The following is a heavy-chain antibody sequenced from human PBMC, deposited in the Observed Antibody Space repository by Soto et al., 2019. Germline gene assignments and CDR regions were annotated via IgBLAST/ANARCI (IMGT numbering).Heavy chain of an antibody. D-gene: IGHD3-10*01. CDR3: VRRVSGDYDD. Sequence: EVQLAESGGGMVQPGGSLRLSCVASGFTFSSYDMHWVRQAPGKGLEYVSSISSNGGTTYYGNSVKGRFTISRDKSKNTLYLQMCSVRAEDMAVYYCVRRVSGDYDDWGQGTVVTGSS. V-gene: IGHV3-64*01. CDR1: GFTFSSYD. CDR2: ISSNGGTT. J-gene: IGHJ4*02.